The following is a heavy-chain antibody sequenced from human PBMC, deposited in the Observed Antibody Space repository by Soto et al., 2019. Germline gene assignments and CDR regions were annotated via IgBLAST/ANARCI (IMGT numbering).Heavy chain of an antibody. V-gene: IGHV3-11*01. CDR2: ISGGGTTI. Sequence: QVQLVESGGGLVKPGGSLRLSCAASAFIISDYYMSWIPQAPGKGLEWVSYISGGGTTIYYADSVKGRFTISRDNAKNSLYLQMSSLRAEDTAVYYCARVGCSGGSCPLDYWGQGTLVTVSS. J-gene: IGHJ4*02. CDR1: AFIISDYY. D-gene: IGHD2-15*01. CDR3: ARVGCSGGSCPLDY.